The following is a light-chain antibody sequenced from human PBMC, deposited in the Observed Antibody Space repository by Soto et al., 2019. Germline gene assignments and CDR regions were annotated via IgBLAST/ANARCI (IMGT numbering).Light chain of an antibody. CDR3: QQYGSSPPLT. J-gene: IGKJ4*01. Sequence: EIVLTQSPGTLSLSPGERATLSCRASQSVSSSYLAWYQQKPGQAPRLLIYGASSRATGIPGRFSGSGSGTAFTLTISRLEPEDFAVYYCQQYGSSPPLTFGGGTKVEIK. CDR2: GAS. V-gene: IGKV3-20*01. CDR1: QSVSSSY.